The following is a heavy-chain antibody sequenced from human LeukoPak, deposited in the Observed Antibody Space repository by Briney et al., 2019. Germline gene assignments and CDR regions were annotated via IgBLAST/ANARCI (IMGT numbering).Heavy chain of an antibody. CDR2: INHSGST. CDR1: GGSFSGYY. J-gene: IGHJ4*02. CDR3: ARGRAPRGYYSDSSGYSRFPFFDY. Sequence: SETLSLTCAVYGGSFSGYYWSWIRQPPGKGLEWIGEINHSGSTNYNPSLKSRVTISVDTSKNQFSLKLSSVTAADTAVYYCARGRAPRGYYSDSSGYSRFPFFDYWGQGTLVTVSS. V-gene: IGHV4-34*01. D-gene: IGHD3-22*01.